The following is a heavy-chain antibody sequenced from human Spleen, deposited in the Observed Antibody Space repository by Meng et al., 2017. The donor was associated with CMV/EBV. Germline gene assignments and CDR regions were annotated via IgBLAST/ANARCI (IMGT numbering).Heavy chain of an antibody. CDR1: GYTFTSYY. V-gene: IGHV1-46*01. CDR2: INPSGGST. J-gene: IGHJ6*02. Sequence: ASVKVSCKASGYTFTSYYMHWVRQAPGQGLEWMGIINPSGGSTSYAQKFQGRVTMTRDTSTSTVYMELSSLRSEDTAVYYCAREEIVVVAAVSRYYYYGMDVWGQGTTVTVSS. CDR3: AREEIVVVAAVSRYYYYGMDV. D-gene: IGHD2-15*01.